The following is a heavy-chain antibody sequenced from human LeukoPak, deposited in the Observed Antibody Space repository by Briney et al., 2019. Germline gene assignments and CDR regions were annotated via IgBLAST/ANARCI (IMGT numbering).Heavy chain of an antibody. V-gene: IGHV3-74*01. Sequence: PGGSLRLSCAASGFTFSSYWMNWVRHAPGKGLVWVSRIDIDGSSTTYADSVKGRFTISRDNAKNTVYLQMNSLRAEDTPVYYCARGFTIFGVVNDGFDIWGQGTKVTVSS. CDR1: GFTFSSYW. D-gene: IGHD3-3*01. CDR2: IDIDGSST. CDR3: ARGFTIFGVVNDGFDI. J-gene: IGHJ3*02.